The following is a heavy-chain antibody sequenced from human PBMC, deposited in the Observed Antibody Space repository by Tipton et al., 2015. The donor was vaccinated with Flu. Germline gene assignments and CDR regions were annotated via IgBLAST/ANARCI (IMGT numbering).Heavy chain of an antibody. CDR2: INHSGTT. D-gene: IGHD1-1*01. Sequence: LRLSCAVYGGSLSGYYWSWIRQPPGKGLEWVGEINHSGTTNYNPSLKSRVIMSVDTSKNQFSLRLTSVTAADSAVYYCARDPASLGNNWYDGFDIWGLGTMVTVSS. CDR3: ARDPASLGNNWYDGFDI. CDR1: GGSLSGYY. V-gene: IGHV4-34*01. J-gene: IGHJ3*02.